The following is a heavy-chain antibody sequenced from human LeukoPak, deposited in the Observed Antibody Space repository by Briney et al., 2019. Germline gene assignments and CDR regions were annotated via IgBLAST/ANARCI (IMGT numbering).Heavy chain of an antibody. D-gene: IGHD6-13*01. CDR1: GGSLNSSGYY. V-gene: IGHV4-39*07. CDR2: IYHSGST. CDR3: ARETGYSSSRFDY. Sequence: PSETLSLTCTVSGGSLNSSGYYWGWIRQPPGKGLEWIGSIYHSGSTYYNPSLKSRATISVDTSKNQFSLKLSSVTAADTAVYYCARETGYSSSRFDYWGQGTLVTVSS. J-gene: IGHJ4*02.